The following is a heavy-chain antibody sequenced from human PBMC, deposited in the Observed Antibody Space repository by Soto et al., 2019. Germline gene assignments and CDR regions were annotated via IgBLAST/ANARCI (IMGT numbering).Heavy chain of an antibody. CDR3: ARVMLIGPDAFDI. D-gene: IGHD3-16*01. V-gene: IGHV3-74*01. J-gene: IGHJ3*02. CDR2: INSDGSST. CDR1: GFTFSSYW. Sequence: GGSLRLSCAASGFTFSSYWMHWVRQAPGKGLVWVSRINSDGSSTSYADSVKGRFTISRDNAKNTLYLQMNSLRAEDTAVYYCARVMLIGPDAFDIWGQGTMVTVSS.